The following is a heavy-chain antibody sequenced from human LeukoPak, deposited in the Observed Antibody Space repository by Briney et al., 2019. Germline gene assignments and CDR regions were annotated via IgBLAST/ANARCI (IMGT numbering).Heavy chain of an antibody. D-gene: IGHD3-22*01. V-gene: IGHV3-30*02. Sequence: PGGSLRLSCEASGFTFSKYGIHWVRQPPGKGLEWVAFIRYDGSRKHYEDSLKGRFTISRDNSKNTLYLQMNSLRAVDTALYYCAKDLSPYYYDSSDYWGDAFDIWGQGTMVTVSS. J-gene: IGHJ3*02. CDR2: IRYDGSRK. CDR3: AKDLSPYYYDSSDYWGDAFDI. CDR1: GFTFSKYG.